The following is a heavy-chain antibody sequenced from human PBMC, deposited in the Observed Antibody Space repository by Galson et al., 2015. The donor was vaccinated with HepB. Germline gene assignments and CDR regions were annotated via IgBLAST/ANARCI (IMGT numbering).Heavy chain of an antibody. CDR2: INPNSGGT. J-gene: IGHJ6*03. Sequence: SVKVSCKASGYTFTGYYMHWVRQAPGQGLEWMGWINPNSGGTNYAQRFQGRVTMTRDTSISTAYMELSRLRSDDTAVYYCARVVEGGKNYYYYYYMDVWGKGTTVTVSS. D-gene: IGHD2-15*01. CDR3: ARVVEGGKNYYYYYYMDV. V-gene: IGHV1-2*02. CDR1: GYTFTGYY.